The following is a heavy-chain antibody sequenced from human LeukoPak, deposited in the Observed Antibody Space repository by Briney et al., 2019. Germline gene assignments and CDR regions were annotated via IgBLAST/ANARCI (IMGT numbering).Heavy chain of an antibody. CDR1: GGSISSANLY. Sequence: SETLSLTCNVSGGSISSANLYWSWIRQPPGKGLECIGYISYSGSTYYNASLKSRVTISFDTSNNRFSLKLTSMTAADTAIYFCARVDMATIFDYWGQGALVTVSS. CDR2: ISYSGST. CDR3: ARVDMATIFDY. V-gene: IGHV4-30-4*01. D-gene: IGHD5-24*01. J-gene: IGHJ4*02.